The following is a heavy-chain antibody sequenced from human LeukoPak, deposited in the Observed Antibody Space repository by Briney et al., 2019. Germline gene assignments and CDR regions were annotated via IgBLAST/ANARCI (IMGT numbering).Heavy chain of an antibody. CDR2: IGSNK. CDR1: GFTFSSYG. V-gene: IGHV3-30*02. CDR3: AKTYYDFWSGSGCFDY. J-gene: IGHJ4*02. D-gene: IGHD3-3*01. Sequence: GGSLRLSCAASGFTFSSYGMHWVRQAPGKGLEWVAFIGSNKYYADSVKGRFTISRDNSKNTLYLQMNSQRAEDTAVYYCAKTYYDFWSGSGCFDYWGQGTLVTVSS.